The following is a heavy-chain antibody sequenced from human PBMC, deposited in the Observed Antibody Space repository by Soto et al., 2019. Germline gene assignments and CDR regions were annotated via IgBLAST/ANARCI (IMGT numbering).Heavy chain of an antibody. V-gene: IGHV3-23*01. CDR3: AHPRGFGVFDAYDL. Sequence: EVQLLESGGGLVQPGGSPRLSCAASGFTFSTYAMSWVRQAPGKGLVWVSAISGSGGSTFYADSVKGRFTISRDNSMNTLYLQMNSLRTEDTAVYYCAHPRGFGVFDAYDLWGQGTMVTVSS. CDR2: ISGSGGST. J-gene: IGHJ3*01. D-gene: IGHD3-10*01. CDR1: GFTFSTYA.